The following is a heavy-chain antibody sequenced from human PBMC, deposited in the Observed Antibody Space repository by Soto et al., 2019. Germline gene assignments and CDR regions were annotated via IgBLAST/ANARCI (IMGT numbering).Heavy chain of an antibody. CDR1: VVSFGSYA. CDR2: LRGGDGKT. J-gene: IGHJ1*01. D-gene: IGHD3-10*01. Sequence: PGGSLRLSSATSVVSFGSYALSWVGRAPGKAVAAVPTLRGGDGKTFYADSVKGRFSISRDIPHRTLDLQMTSLRADDTAMYYCARWSYLDYWGEGTRVTVSS. V-gene: IGHV3-23*01. CDR3: ARWSYLDY.